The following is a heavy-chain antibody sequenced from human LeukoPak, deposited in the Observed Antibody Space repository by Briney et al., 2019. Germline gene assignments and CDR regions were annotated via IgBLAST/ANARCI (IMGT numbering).Heavy chain of an antibody. D-gene: IGHD3-10*01. CDR1: GGSISSSSYY. Sequence: SETLSLTCTVSGGSISSSSYYWGWIRQPPGKGLEWIGTIYYSGSTYYNPSLKSRVTISVDPSKNQFSLKLSSVTAADTAVYYCARDQDYYGSGSYGPDYWGQGILVTVSS. V-gene: IGHV4-39*07. J-gene: IGHJ4*02. CDR3: ARDQDYYGSGSYGPDY. CDR2: IYYSGST.